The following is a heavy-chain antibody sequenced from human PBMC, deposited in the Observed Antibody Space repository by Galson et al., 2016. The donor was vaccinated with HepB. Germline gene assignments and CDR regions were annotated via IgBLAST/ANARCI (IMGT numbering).Heavy chain of an antibody. CDR3: VRTDGDGHERPFDY. CDR1: GYSFTTYY. V-gene: IGHV5-10-1*01. CDR2: IDPTDSYT. Sequence: QSGAEVKKPGESLRISCKGSGYSFTTYYINWVRQVPGKGLEWMGRIDPTDSYTGYSPSFQGHVIFSADKSINAAYLHWSSLKASDTATYYCVRTDGDGHERPFDYWGQGTLVTVSS. D-gene: IGHD5-24*01. J-gene: IGHJ4*02.